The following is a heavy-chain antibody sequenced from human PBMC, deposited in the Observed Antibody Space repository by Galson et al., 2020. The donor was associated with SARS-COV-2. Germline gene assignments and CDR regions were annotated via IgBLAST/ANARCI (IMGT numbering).Heavy chain of an antibody. J-gene: IGHJ6*02. D-gene: IGHD6-25*01. CDR3: AREDSSVGYYYYGMDV. CDR1: GCTFTSYA. Sequence: SVKVSCKASGCTFTSYAISWVRQAPGQWLEWMGGIIPIFGTTNYAQKFQGRVTITADESTSTAYMELSSLRSEDTAVYYCAREDSSVGYYYYGMDVWGQGTTVTVSS. CDR2: IIPIFGTT. V-gene: IGHV1-69*13.